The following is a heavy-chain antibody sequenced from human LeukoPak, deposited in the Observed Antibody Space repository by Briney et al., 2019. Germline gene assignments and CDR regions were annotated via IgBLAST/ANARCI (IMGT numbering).Heavy chain of an antibody. CDR3: AKSPPYDILTGYSYYFDY. CDR2: ISRSGGST. CDR1: GVTFNKYA. D-gene: IGHD3-9*01. J-gene: IGHJ4*02. Sequence: GGSLRLSCALSGVTFNKYAVTCVRQAPGKGGEWVSAISRSGGSTYSADSRRCRFTISRDNSMNTLYLQMNSLRADDTALYYCAKSPPYDILTGYSYYFDYCGQGTLVTVSS. V-gene: IGHV3-23*01.